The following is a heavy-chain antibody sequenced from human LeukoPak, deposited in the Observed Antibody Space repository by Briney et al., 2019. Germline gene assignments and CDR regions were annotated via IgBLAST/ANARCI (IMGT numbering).Heavy chain of an antibody. CDR2: IKQDGSET. CDR1: GFIFSNYW. Sequence: GGSLRLSCATSGFIFSNYWMSWVRQAPGKGLEWVANIKQDGSETYYVDSVKGRFTISRDDAKNSLYLQMNSLRAEDTAVYYCARDPRPYGGSSNWFDPWGQGTLVTVSS. CDR3: ARDPRPYGGSSNWFDP. J-gene: IGHJ5*02. D-gene: IGHD4-23*01. V-gene: IGHV3-7*01.